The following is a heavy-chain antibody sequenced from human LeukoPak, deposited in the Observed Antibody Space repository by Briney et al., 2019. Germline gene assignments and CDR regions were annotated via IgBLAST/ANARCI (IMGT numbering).Heavy chain of an antibody. CDR2: IYSGGKT. CDR1: GFTVSGNH. V-gene: IGHV3-53*01. D-gene: IGHD1-26*01. Sequence: GGSLRLSCAASGFTVSGNHMTWVRQAPGKGLEWVSVIYSGGKTYYADSVKGRLTISRDNSKNTLYLQMNTLRAEDTAVYYCAKDPVVGARGWFDPWGQGTLVTVSS. J-gene: IGHJ5*02. CDR3: AKDPVVGARGWFDP.